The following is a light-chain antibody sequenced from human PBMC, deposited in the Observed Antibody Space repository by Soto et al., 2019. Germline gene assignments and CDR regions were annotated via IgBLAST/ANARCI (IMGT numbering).Light chain of an antibody. J-gene: IGKJ1*01. CDR3: QQYGSSPWT. Sequence: EIVLTQSPGTLSLSPGERATLSCRTSQSVPSNYLAWYQQKPGQAPRLLIYGASSRATGIADRFSGSGSGTDLNLSISRLEPEDFAVYYCQQYGSSPWTFGQGTKVEIK. CDR2: GAS. V-gene: IGKV3-20*01. CDR1: QSVPSNY.